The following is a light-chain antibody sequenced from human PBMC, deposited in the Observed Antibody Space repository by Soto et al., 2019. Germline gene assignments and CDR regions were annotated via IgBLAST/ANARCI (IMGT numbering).Light chain of an antibody. CDR3: LQDYSYPLT. Sequence: AIQMTQSPSSLSASVGDRVTITCRASQDIRDDLGWYQQKPGKAPNLLIYVASNLQSGVPSRFSGSGSDTEFTLTISSLQPEDFATYYCLQDYSYPLTFGGGTKVEIK. CDR2: VAS. J-gene: IGKJ4*01. CDR1: QDIRDD. V-gene: IGKV1-6*02.